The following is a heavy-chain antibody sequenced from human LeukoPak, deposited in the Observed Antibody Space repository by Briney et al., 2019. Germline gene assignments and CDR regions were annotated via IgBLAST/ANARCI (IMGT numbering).Heavy chain of an antibody. V-gene: IGHV1-18*01. CDR1: GYTFTSYG. J-gene: IGHJ5*02. Sequence: ASVKVSCKASGYTFTSYGISWVRQAPGQGLEWMGWISTYNGNTNYAQKFQGRVTMTTDTSTTTAYMELRSLRSDDTAVYYCARDQMVRGAGYNWFDPWGQGTLVTVFS. CDR3: ARDQMVRGAGYNWFDP. CDR2: ISTYNGNT. D-gene: IGHD3-10*01.